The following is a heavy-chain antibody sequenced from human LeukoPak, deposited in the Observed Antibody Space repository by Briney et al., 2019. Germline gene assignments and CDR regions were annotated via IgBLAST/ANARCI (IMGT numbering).Heavy chain of an antibody. CDR3: ARRLPVEYGDWIDAFHI. V-gene: IGHV1-2*02. CDR2: INPNSGGT. CDR1: GYAFTGYY. Sequence: GASVKVSCKASGYAFTGYYMHWVRQAPGQGLEWMGWINPNSGGTNYAQKFQGRVTMTRDTSISTAYMELSRLRSDDTAVYYCARRLPVEYGDWIDAFHIWGQGTMVTVSS. J-gene: IGHJ3*02. D-gene: IGHD4-17*01.